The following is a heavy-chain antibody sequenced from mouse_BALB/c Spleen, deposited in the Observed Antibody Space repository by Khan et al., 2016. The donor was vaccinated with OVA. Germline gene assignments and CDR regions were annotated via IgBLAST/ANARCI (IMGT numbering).Heavy chain of an antibody. J-gene: IGHJ2*01. CDR2: ISYSGRT. D-gene: IGHD1-1*01. CDR3: ARSGTITTVVATDFDY. Sequence: EVQLVESGPGLVKPSQSLSLTCTVTGYSITSDYAWNWIRQFPGNKLEWMGYISYSGRTSYNPSLKSRISITRDTSKNQFFLQLNSLTTEDTATYYCARSGTITTVVATDFDYWGQGTTLTVSS. V-gene: IGHV3-2*02. CDR1: GYSITSDYA.